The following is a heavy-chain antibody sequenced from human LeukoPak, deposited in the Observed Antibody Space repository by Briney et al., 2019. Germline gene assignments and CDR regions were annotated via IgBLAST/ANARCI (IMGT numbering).Heavy chain of an antibody. D-gene: IGHD3-10*01. CDR3: ARNNWFGEFENWFDP. Sequence: SGGSLRLSCAASGFTFSSYSMNWVRQAPGKGPEWVSSISSSSSYIYYADSMKGRFTISRDNAKNSPYLQMNSLRAEDTAVYYCARNNWFGEFENWFDPWGQGTLVTVSS. J-gene: IGHJ5*02. CDR1: GFTFSSYS. CDR2: ISSSSSYI. V-gene: IGHV3-21*01.